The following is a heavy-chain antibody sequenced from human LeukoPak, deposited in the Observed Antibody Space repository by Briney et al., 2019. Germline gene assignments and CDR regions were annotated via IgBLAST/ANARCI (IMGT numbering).Heavy chain of an antibody. D-gene: IGHD3-3*01. V-gene: IGHV1-2*02. Sequence: ASVKVSCKASGYTFTGYYMHWVRQAPGQGLEWMGWINPNSGGTNCAQKFQGRVTMTRDTSISTAYMELSSLRSEDTAVYYCASYDFWSGYYIDYWGQGTLVTLSS. J-gene: IGHJ4*02. CDR2: INPNSGGT. CDR3: ASYDFWSGYYIDY. CDR1: GYTFTGYY.